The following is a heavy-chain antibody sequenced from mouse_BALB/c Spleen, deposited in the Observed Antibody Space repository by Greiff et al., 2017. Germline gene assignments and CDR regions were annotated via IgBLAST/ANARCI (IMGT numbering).Heavy chain of an antibody. CDR1: GFNIKDTY. D-gene: IGHD2-4*01. CDR3: ASYYDYGGRMDY. V-gene: IGHV14-3*02. CDR2: IDPANGNT. Sequence: VHVKQSGAELVKPGASVKLSCTASGFNIKDTYMHWVKQRPEQGLEWIGRIDPANGNTKYDPKFQGKATITADTSSNTAYLQLSSLTSEDTAVYYCASYYDYGGRMDYWGQGTSVTVSS. J-gene: IGHJ4*01.